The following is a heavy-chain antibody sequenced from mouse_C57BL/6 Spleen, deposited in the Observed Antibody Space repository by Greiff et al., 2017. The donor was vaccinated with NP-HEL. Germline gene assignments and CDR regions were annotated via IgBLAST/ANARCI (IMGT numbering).Heavy chain of an antibody. Sequence: VKLMESGAELVRPGASVTLSCKASGYTFTDYEMHWVKQTPVHGLEWIGAIDPETGGTAYNQKFKGKAILTADKSSSTAYMELRSLTSEDSAVYYCTRSPYYGSSVYDMDYWGQGTSGTVAS. D-gene: IGHD1-1*01. CDR1: GYTFTDYE. J-gene: IGHJ4*01. V-gene: IGHV1-15*01. CDR2: IDPETGGT. CDR3: TRSPYYGSSVYDMDY.